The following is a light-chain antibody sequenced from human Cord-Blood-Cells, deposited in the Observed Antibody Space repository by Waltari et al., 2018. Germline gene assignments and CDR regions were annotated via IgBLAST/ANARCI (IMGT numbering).Light chain of an antibody. J-gene: IGLJ2*01. CDR3: QAWDSSTHVV. CDR1: KLGDKY. CDR2: QDS. V-gene: IGLV3-1*01. Sequence: VSVSPGQTASITCSGDKLGDKYACWYQQKPGQSPVLVIYQDSKRPSGIPERFSGSNSGNTATLTISGTQAMDEADYYCQAWDSSTHVVFGGGTKLTVL.